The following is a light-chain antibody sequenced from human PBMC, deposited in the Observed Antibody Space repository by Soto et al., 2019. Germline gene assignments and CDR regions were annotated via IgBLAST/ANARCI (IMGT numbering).Light chain of an antibody. CDR2: HAS. CDR3: QQYNNWPLT. CDR1: QSMNNN. J-gene: IGKJ4*01. V-gene: IGKV3-15*01. Sequence: EIVMTQSPATLSVSPGERATLSCRASQSMNNNLAWYQQKPGQAPRLLIYHASTRATGIPARFSGSGSGTEFTLTISSLQSEDFAVYYGQQYNNWPLTFGGGTKVEIK.